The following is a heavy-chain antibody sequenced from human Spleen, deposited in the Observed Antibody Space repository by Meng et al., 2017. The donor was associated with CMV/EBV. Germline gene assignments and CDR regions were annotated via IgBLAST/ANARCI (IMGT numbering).Heavy chain of an antibody. CDR2: INQDGSEK. D-gene: IGHD3-10*01. J-gene: IGHJ6*02. Sequence: GGSLRLSCAASGFSFSTHNMNWVRQAPGKGLEWVANINQDGSEKYYVDSVKGRFTISRDNAKSSLYLQMNSLRAEDAAVYYCARDNHGFGDLREDVWGQGTTVTVSS. CDR3: ARDNHGFGDLREDV. CDR1: GFSFSTHN. V-gene: IGHV3-7*01.